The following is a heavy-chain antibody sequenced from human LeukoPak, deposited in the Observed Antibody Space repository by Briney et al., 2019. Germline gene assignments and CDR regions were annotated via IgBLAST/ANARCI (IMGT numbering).Heavy chain of an antibody. D-gene: IGHD5-24*01. CDR1: GFPFSSYA. V-gene: IGHV3-30*01. CDR2: ISYDGKEK. J-gene: IGHJ4*02. CDR3: ARSEMATITVDY. Sequence: PGGSLRLSCAASGFPFSSYAMHWVRQAPGKGLEWVALISYDGKEKYYADSVKGRFTISRDNSKSTLYLQMNSLRVEDTAVYYCARSEMATITVDYLGRGTLVIVSS.